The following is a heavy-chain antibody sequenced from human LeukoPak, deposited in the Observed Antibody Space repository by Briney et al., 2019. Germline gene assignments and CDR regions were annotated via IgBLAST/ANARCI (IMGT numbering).Heavy chain of an antibody. V-gene: IGHV4-61*02. CDR3: AREVSRYFDWLSDFDY. CDR2: IYTSGST. CDR1: GGSISSGSYY. J-gene: IGHJ4*02. D-gene: IGHD3-9*01. Sequence: SETLSLTCTVSGGSISSGSYYWSWIRQPAGRGLEWIGRIYTSGSTNYNPSLKSRVTISVDTSKNQFSLKLSSVTAADTAVYYCAREVSRYFDWLSDFDYWGQGTLVTVSS.